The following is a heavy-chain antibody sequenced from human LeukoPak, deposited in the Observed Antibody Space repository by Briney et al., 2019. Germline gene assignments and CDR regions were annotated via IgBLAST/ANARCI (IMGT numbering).Heavy chain of an antibody. Sequence: ASVKVSCKASGYTFTSFGISWVRQAPGQGLEWMGWISAYNGNTHYAQKLQGRVTMTTDTSTSTAYMELRSLRSDDTAVYYCARDIAAAGTNGPPDYWGQGTLVTVSS. D-gene: IGHD6-13*01. V-gene: IGHV1-18*01. CDR1: GYTFTSFG. CDR2: ISAYNGNT. J-gene: IGHJ4*02. CDR3: ARDIAAAGTNGPPDY.